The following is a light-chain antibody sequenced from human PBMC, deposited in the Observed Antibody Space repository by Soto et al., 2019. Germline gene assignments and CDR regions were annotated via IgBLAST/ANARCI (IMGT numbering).Light chain of an antibody. CDR2: GGS. Sequence: EIVLTQSPGTLSLSPGERATLSCRASQSVSSTFLAWYQQKPGQAPRLLIYGGSSRATGIPDRFSGSGSGTDFTLTISRLEPEDFAVYFCQRYNDSPPGCTFGQGTKLEIK. J-gene: IGKJ2*02. V-gene: IGKV3-20*01. CDR1: QSVSSTF. CDR3: QRYNDSPPGCT.